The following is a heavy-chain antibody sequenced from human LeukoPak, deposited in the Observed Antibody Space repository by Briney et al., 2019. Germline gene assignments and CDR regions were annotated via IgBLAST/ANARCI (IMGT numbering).Heavy chain of an antibody. J-gene: IGHJ6*04. V-gene: IGHV3-7*03. D-gene: IGHD1/OR15-1a*01. Sequence: GGSLRLSCAASGFTFSSYEMNWVRQAPGKGLEGVANIRGDGSGISYVDSVKGRFIISRDNSRNSLYLQMNSLRAEDTAVYFCAGGNSMDVWGKGTAVTVSS. CDR3: AGGNSMDV. CDR1: GFTFSSYE. CDR2: IRGDGSGI.